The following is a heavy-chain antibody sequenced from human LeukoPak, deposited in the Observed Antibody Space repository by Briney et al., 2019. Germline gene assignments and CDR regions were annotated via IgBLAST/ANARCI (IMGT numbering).Heavy chain of an antibody. J-gene: IGHJ6*04. D-gene: IGHD3-22*01. CDR2: ISSSGSTI. CDR1: GFTFSSYE. Sequence: GGSLRLSCAASGFTFSSYEMNWVRQAPGKGLEWVSYISSSGSTIYYADSVKGRFTISRDNAKNSLYLQMNSLRAEDTAVYYCAELGITMIECVWGKGTTVTISS. V-gene: IGHV3-48*03. CDR3: AELGITMIECV.